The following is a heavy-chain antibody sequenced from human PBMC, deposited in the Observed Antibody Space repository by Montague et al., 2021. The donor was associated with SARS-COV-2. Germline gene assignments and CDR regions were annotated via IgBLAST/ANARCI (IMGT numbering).Heavy chain of an antibody. CDR1: GGSISSYY. CDR3: ARGSGWMGNAFDI. Sequence: SETLSLTCTVSGGSISSYYWSWIRQPPGKGLEWIGYIYYSGSTXXXPSXKGRVTISADTSKNQSSLKLSSVTAADTAVYYCARGSGWMGNAFDIWGQGTMVTVSS. J-gene: IGHJ3*02. D-gene: IGHD6-19*01. CDR2: IYYSGST. V-gene: IGHV4-59*01.